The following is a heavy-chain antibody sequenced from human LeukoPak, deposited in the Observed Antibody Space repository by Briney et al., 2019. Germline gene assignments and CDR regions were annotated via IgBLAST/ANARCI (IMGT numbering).Heavy chain of an antibody. CDR1: GGSISGSSYY. V-gene: IGHV4-39*07. CDR2: IYYSGST. J-gene: IGHJ6*02. Sequence: SETLSLTCTVSGGSISGSSYYWGWIRQPPGKGLEWIGSIYYSGSTNYNPSLKSRVTISVDTSKNQFSLKLSSVTAADTAVYYCARVSYYDFWSGYPDCGMDVWGQGTTVTVSS. D-gene: IGHD3-3*01. CDR3: ARVSYYDFWSGYPDCGMDV.